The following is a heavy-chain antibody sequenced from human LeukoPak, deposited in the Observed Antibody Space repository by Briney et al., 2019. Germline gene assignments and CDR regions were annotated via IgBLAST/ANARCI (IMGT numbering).Heavy chain of an antibody. CDR1: GDSISPYY. Sequence: PSETLSLTCTVSGDSISPYYLTWIRQPPGKGLQWIGHVHPSGSTSYNPSLKSRVTIPADTSKNQFSLSLTFVNAADTAIYYCATGADAYKTGYWGQGTLVSVSS. J-gene: IGHJ4*02. V-gene: IGHV4-59*12. D-gene: IGHD5-24*01. CDR3: ATGADAYKTGY. CDR2: VHPSGST.